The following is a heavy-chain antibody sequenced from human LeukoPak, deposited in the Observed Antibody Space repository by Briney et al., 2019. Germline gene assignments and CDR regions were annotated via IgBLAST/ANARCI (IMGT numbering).Heavy chain of an antibody. Sequence: GGSLRLSCAASGFTFSSYAMSWVRQAPGKGLEWVSAISGSGGSTYYADSVKGRFTISRDNSKNTLYLQMNSLRAEDTAVYYCARVYCSSTSCYTFNFDYWGQGTLVTVSS. J-gene: IGHJ4*02. D-gene: IGHD2-2*02. CDR1: GFTFSSYA. CDR3: ARVYCSSTSCYTFNFDY. CDR2: ISGSGGST. V-gene: IGHV3-23*01.